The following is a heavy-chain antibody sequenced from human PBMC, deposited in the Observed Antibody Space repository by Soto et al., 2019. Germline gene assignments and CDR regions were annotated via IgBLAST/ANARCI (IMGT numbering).Heavy chain of an antibody. CDR2: INHSGST. D-gene: IGHD3-10*01. CDR1: GGSFSGYY. Sequence: SETLSLTCAVYGGSFSGYYWSWIRQPPGKGLEWIGEINHSGSTNYNPSLKSRVTMSVDTSKNQFSLKLSSVTAADTAVYYCARDTYSMGSYFDYWGQGTLVTVSS. V-gene: IGHV4-34*01. J-gene: IGHJ4*02. CDR3: ARDTYSMGSYFDY.